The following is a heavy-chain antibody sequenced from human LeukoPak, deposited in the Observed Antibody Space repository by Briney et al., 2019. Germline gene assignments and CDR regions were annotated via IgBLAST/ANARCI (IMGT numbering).Heavy chain of an antibody. CDR2: IYYSGST. J-gene: IGHJ3*02. Sequence: PSETLSLTCTVSGGSISSSSYYWGWIRQPPGKGLEWIGSIYYSGSTYYNPSLKSRVTISVDTSKNQFSLKLSSVTAADTAVYYCARPHIRDYVWGSYRPDAFDIWGQGTMVTVSS. CDR1: GGSISSSSYY. CDR3: ARPHIRDYVWGSYRPDAFDI. D-gene: IGHD3-16*02. V-gene: IGHV4-39*01.